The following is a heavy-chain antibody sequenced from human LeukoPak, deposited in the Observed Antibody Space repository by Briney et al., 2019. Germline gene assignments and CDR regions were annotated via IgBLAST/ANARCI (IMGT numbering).Heavy chain of an antibody. J-gene: IGHJ4*02. CDR2: IYTSGST. D-gene: IGHD3-22*01. CDR1: GGSISSYY. V-gene: IGHV4-4*07. CDR3: ARAASYYYDSSGYYLYYFDY. Sequence: SETLSLTCTVSGGSISSYYWSWLRQPAGKGLEWIGRIYTSGSTNYNPSLKSRVTMSVDTSKNQFSLKLSSVTAADTAVYYCARAASYYYDSSGYYLYYFDYWGQGTLVTVSS.